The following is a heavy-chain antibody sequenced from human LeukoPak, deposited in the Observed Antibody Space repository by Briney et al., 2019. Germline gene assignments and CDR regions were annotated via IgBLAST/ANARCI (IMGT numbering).Heavy chain of an antibody. CDR2: ISGDGGRT. CDR1: GFTFSNYA. CDR3: AKSPGVNGYYFFDS. J-gene: IGHJ4*02. Sequence: GDSLRLSCAASGFTFSNYAMSWVRQAPGKGLEWVSTISGDGGRTYYADSVMGRYTISRDNSKNTLYLQVNSLRVEDTAVYSCAKSPGVNGYYFFDSWGQGSLVTVSS. V-gene: IGHV3-23*01. D-gene: IGHD5-24*01.